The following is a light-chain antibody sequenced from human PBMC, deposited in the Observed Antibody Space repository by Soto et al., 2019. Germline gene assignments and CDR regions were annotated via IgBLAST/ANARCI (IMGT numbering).Light chain of an antibody. J-gene: IGKJ4*01. Sequence: DIVMTQSPDSLAVSLGERATINCKSSQSVLYNSDNKNDLAWYQQKAGQPPKLLIYWASTRDSGVPDRFSGSGSGADFTLTINNLQAEDVAVYYCQQYYTTLSFGGGTKVEI. CDR1: QSVLYNSDNKND. V-gene: IGKV4-1*01. CDR3: QQYYTTLS. CDR2: WAS.